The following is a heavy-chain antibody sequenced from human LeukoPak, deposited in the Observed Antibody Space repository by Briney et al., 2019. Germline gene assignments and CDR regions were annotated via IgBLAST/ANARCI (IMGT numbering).Heavy chain of an antibody. CDR1: GSSISSSNYY. CDR3: ARQNYDSFGTRFDP. V-gene: IGHV4-39*01. D-gene: IGHD3-22*01. J-gene: IGHJ5*02. CDR2: IYYTGST. Sequence: PSETLSLTCTVSGSSISSSNYYWGWLRQPPGKGLEWVGTIYYTGSTYYNPSLESRVTISLDTSQNQFSLKLNSVTAADTAVYYCARQNYDSFGTRFDPWGQGTLVTASS.